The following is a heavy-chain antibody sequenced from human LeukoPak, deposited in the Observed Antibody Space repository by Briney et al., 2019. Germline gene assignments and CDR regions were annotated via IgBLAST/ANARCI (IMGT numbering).Heavy chain of an antibody. D-gene: IGHD2-15*01. CDR1: GFTFSSYA. CDR3: ARPYCSGGSCHDAFDI. Sequence: QPGGSLRLSCAASGFTFSSYAMSWVRQAPGKGLEWVSAISGSGGSTYYADSVKGRFTISRDNSKNTLYLQMNSLRAEDTAVYYCARPYCSGGSCHDAFDIWGQGTMVTVS. CDR2: ISGSGGST. V-gene: IGHV3-23*01. J-gene: IGHJ3*02.